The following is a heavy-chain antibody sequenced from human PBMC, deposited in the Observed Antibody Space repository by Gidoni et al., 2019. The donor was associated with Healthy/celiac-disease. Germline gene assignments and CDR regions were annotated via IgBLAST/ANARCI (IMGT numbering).Heavy chain of an antibody. Sequence: EVQLVESGGGLVKPGGSLRLSCAASGFTFSSYSMNWVRQATGKGLEWVSSISSSGSTIYYADSVKGRFTISRDNAKNSLYLQMNSLRAEDTAVYYCARDMVVPAAKTYYYYGMDVWGQGTTVTVSS. CDR1: GFTFSSYS. CDR3: ARDMVVPAAKTYYYYGMDV. CDR2: ISSSGSTI. D-gene: IGHD2-2*01. V-gene: IGHV3-21*01. J-gene: IGHJ6*02.